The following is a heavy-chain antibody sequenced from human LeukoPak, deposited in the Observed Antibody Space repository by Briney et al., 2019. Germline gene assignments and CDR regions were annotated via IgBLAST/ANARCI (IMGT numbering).Heavy chain of an antibody. CDR2: VYPGDSDT. CDR1: GYTFTSYW. CDR3: ARRSPRLGGPAAGYYFDY. J-gene: IGHJ4*02. Sequence: KFGESLTISCKSSGYTFTSYWIAWVRQMPGKGLEWMGIVYPGDSDTRYSPSFQGQVTFSADKSISTAYLHWSSLKASDTAIYYCARRSPRLGGPAAGYYFDYWGQGILVTVSS. V-gene: IGHV5-51*01. D-gene: IGHD6-13*01.